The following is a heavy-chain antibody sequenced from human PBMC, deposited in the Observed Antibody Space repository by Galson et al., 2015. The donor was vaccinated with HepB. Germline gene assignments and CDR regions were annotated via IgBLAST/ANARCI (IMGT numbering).Heavy chain of an antibody. CDR3: ARDGGGSSGYYPQPVDY. V-gene: IGHV3-21*01. Sequence: SLRLSCAASGFAFSSYSMNWVRQAPGKGLEWVSSISSSSSYIYYADSVNGRFTISRDNAKNSLYLQMNSLRAEDTAVYYCARDGGGSSGYYPQPVDYWGQGTLVTVSS. CDR2: ISSSSSYI. J-gene: IGHJ4*02. CDR1: GFAFSSYS. D-gene: IGHD3-22*01.